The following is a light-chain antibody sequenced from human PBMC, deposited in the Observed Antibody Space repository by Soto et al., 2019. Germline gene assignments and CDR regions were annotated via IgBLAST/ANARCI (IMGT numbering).Light chain of an antibody. CDR3: QQYEKLPIT. Sequence: DIQMTQSPSSLSTSVGDRVTITCQASQDISTSLNWYQQKPGKAPKLLMYDASNLETGVPSRFSGSGSGTDFTLTINSLQPEDIAPYYCQQYEKLPITFGPGTRL. V-gene: IGKV1-33*01. CDR1: QDISTS. J-gene: IGKJ5*01. CDR2: DAS.